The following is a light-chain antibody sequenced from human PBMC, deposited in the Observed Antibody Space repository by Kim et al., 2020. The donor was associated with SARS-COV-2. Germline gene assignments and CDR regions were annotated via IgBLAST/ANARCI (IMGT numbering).Light chain of an antibody. CDR2: GAS. CDR3: QQSYGSPRT. V-gene: IGKV1-39*01. Sequence: SASVGDRVTISCRASHYISNYLKWYQQKPGQVPKLLIYGASSLQSGVPSRFGGSGSGTEFTLTISGLQAEDFATYYCQQSYGSPRTFGQGTRLEIK. CDR1: HYISNY. J-gene: IGKJ2*01.